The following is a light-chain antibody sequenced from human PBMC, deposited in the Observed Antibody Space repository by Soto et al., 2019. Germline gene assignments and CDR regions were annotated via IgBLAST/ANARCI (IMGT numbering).Light chain of an antibody. Sequence: DIQMTQSPSSLSASLGDRVTISCRASQGISTYLAWYQQKPGKAPTLLISDVSRLESGVPSRFSGCGSGTEFTLAISGLQPDAFATYYCHQYNYLHTFGQGTKLEIK. CDR3: HQYNYLHT. CDR1: QGISTY. V-gene: IGKV1-5*01. J-gene: IGKJ2*01. CDR2: DVS.